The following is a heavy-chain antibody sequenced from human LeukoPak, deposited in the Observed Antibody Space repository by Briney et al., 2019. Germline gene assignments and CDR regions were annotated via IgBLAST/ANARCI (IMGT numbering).Heavy chain of an antibody. V-gene: IGHV3-48*01. D-gene: IGHD4/OR15-4a*01. CDR2: ISSSSSTI. J-gene: IGHJ4*02. CDR3: ARDPGAFPYFFDC. Sequence: GGSLRLSCAASGFTFSSYSMNWVRQAPGKGLEWVSYISSSSSTIYYADSVKGRFTISRDNSKNTLYLQMNSLRVEDTAVYFCARDPGAFPYFFDCWGQGTLVTVSS. CDR1: GFTFSSYS.